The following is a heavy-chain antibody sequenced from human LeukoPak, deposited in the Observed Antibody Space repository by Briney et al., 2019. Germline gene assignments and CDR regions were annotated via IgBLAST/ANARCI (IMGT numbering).Heavy chain of an antibody. J-gene: IGHJ4*02. V-gene: IGHV3-23*01. D-gene: IGHD1-26*01. CDR2: ISGSGRNT. CDR3: AKIGSAANTDY. CDR1: GFTFSTYA. Sequence: GGSLRLSCAASGFTFSTYAMTWVRQAPGKGLEWVSSISGSGRNTYHADSVKGRFTISRDNSRNTLYLQMNSLRAEDAAVYYCAKIGSAANTDYWGQGTLATVSS.